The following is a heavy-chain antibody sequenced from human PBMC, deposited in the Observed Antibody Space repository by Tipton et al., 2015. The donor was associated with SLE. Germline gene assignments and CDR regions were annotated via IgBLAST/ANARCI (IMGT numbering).Heavy chain of an antibody. CDR3: ARDEYRYDTTGYHLLGHFDF. CDR1: GDSINSHY. D-gene: IGHD3-22*01. J-gene: IGHJ4*02. Sequence: LRLSCTVSGDSINSHYWSWIRQPPGKGLEWIGYISDSGSTNYNPSLKSRVTISVDTSKNQCSLNLSSVTAADTAVYYCARDEYRYDTTGYHLLGHFDFWGQGTLVTVSS. CDR2: ISDSGST. V-gene: IGHV4-59*11.